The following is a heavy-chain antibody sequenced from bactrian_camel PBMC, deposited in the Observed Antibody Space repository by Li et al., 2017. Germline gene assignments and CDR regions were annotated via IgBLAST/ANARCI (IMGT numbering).Heavy chain of an antibody. Sequence: HVQLVESGGGSVQAGGTLRLSCEALRYEYSNYCMGWFRQAPGKEREEVANIDMDGDTWYADSVKGRFTISKDNAKNTLYLQMNSLKPENTAMYYCAAGGGNGAFCYTGERSMDYWGQGTQVTVS. J-gene: IGHJ4*01. CDR3: AAGGGNGAFCYTGERSMDY. CDR2: IDMDGDT. V-gene: IGHV3S6*01. CDR1: RYEYSNYC. D-gene: IGHD2*01.